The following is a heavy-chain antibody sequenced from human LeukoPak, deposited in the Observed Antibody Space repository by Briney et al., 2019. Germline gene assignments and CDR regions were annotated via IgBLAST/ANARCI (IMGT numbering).Heavy chain of an antibody. D-gene: IGHD3-16*01. CDR3: AREDDYVWGSYSGYFDY. Sequence: SQTLSLTCTVSGGSISSGSYYWSWIRQPAGKGLEWIGRIYTSGSTNYNPSLKSRVTISVDTSKNQFSLKLSSVTAADTAVYYCAREDDYVWGSYSGYFDYWGQGTLVTVSS. CDR2: IYTSGST. CDR1: GGSISSGSYY. V-gene: IGHV4-61*02. J-gene: IGHJ4*02.